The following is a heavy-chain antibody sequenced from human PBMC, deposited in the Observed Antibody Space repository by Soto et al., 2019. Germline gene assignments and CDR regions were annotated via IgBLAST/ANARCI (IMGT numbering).Heavy chain of an antibody. D-gene: IGHD3-22*01. CDR2: IWYDGSNK. CDR3: ARVDYYESSGHSDYGMDV. V-gene: IGHV3-33*08. CDR1: GFTFSSYG. J-gene: IGHJ6*02. Sequence: QVQLVESGGGVVQPGRSLRLSCVVSGFTFSSYGMHWVRQAPGKGLEWVAVIWYDGSNKYYADSVKGRFTISRDNSKNTLYLQVNSLRAEDTAVYYCARVDYYESSGHSDYGMDVWGQGTTVTVSS.